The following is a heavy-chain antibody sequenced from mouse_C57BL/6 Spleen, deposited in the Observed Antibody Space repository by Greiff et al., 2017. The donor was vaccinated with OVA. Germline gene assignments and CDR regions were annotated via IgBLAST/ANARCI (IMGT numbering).Heavy chain of an antibody. CDR2: ISSGGSYT. CDR3: ARHGGITTYFDY. V-gene: IGHV5-6*01. D-gene: IGHD2-4*01. J-gene: IGHJ2*01. Sequence: DVHLVESGGDLVKPGGSLKLSCAASGFTFSSYGMSWVRQTPDKRLEWVATISSGGSYTYYPDSVKGRFTISRDNAKNTLYLQMSSLKSEDTAMYYCARHGGITTYFDYWGQGTTLTVSS. CDR1: GFTFSSYG.